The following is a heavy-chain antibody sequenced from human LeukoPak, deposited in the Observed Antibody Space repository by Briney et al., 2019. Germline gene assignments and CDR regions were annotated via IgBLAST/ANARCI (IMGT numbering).Heavy chain of an antibody. J-gene: IGHJ6*02. Sequence: GGSLRLSCAASGFTFSSYWMTWVRQAPGKGLEWVANINQDGSEKYYVDSVKGRFTVSRDNAKNSLYLQMNSLRAEDTAVYYCARGDVGARRPYYYYGMDVWGQGTTVTVSS. CDR2: INQDGSEK. D-gene: IGHD1-26*01. V-gene: IGHV3-7*01. CDR3: ARGDVGARRPYYYYGMDV. CDR1: GFTFSSYW.